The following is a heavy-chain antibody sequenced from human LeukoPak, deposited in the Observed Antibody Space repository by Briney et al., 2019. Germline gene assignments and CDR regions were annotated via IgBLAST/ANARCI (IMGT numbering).Heavy chain of an antibody. D-gene: IGHD3-9*01. CDR2: ISSSSSYI. V-gene: IGHV3-21*01. CDR1: GFTFSSYS. Sequence: GGSLRLSCAASGFTFSSYSMNWVRQAPGKGLEWVSSISSSSSYIYYADSVKGRFTISRDNAKNSLYLQMNSLRAEDTAVYYCARDSPLGNFDWFPSGGGYFDYWGQGTLVTVSS. CDR3: ARDSPLGNFDWFPSGGGYFDY. J-gene: IGHJ4*02.